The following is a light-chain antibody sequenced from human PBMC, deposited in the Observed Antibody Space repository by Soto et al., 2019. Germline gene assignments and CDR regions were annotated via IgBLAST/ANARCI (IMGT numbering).Light chain of an antibody. CDR2: AAS. J-gene: IGKJ1*01. CDR1: QSISNF. Sequence: DIQMTQSPSSLSASVGDRVTITCRASQSISNFVNWYQQKPGKAPNLLIYAASRLQSGVPSRFSGSGSGTDFTLTIASLQPDDFATYYCQQYKSYSSSTFGQGTKVDIK. CDR3: QQYKSYSSST. V-gene: IGKV1-39*01.